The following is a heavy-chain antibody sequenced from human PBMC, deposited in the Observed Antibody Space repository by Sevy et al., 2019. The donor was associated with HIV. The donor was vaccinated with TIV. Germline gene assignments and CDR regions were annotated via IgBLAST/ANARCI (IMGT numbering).Heavy chain of an antibody. J-gene: IGHJ3*02. CDR3: ARESYYDFWSGYVHAFDI. V-gene: IGHV3-33*01. CDR2: IWYDGSNK. Sequence: GGSLRLSCAASGFTFSSYGMYWVRQAPGKGLEWVAVIWYDGSNKYYADSVKGRFTISRDNSKNTLYLQMNSLRAEDTAVYYCARESYYDFWSGYVHAFDIWGQGTMVTVSS. CDR1: GFTFSSYG. D-gene: IGHD3-3*01.